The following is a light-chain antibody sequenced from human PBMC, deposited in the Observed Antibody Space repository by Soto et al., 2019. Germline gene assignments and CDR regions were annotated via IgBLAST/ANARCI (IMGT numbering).Light chain of an antibody. J-gene: IGKJ1*01. CDR1: QSVSSSY. CDR2: GAS. V-gene: IGKV3-20*01. CDR3: QQYGSSPPWT. Sequence: EIVLTQSPGTLSLSPGERATLSCRASQSVSSSYLAWYQQKPGQAPRLLIYGASSMATGIPDRFSGSGSGTDFTLTISSLEPEDFAVYYCQQYGSSPPWTFGQGTKVEIK.